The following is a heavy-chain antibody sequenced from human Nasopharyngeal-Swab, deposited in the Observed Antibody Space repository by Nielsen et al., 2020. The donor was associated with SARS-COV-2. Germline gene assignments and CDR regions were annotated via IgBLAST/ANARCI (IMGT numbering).Heavy chain of an antibody. CDR1: GFTFSSYS. CDR3: ARVWAAAGFLDY. V-gene: IGHV3-21*01. D-gene: IGHD6-13*01. Sequence: GESLKISCAASGFTFSSYSMNWVRQAPGKGLEWVSSISSSSSYIYYAESVKGRFTISRDNAKNSLYLQMNSLRAEDTAVYYCARVWAAAGFLDYWGQGTLVTVSS. J-gene: IGHJ4*02. CDR2: ISSSSSYI.